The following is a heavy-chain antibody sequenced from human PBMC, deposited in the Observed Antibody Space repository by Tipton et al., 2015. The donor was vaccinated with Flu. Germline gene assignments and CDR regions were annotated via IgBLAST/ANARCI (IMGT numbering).Heavy chain of an antibody. CDR1: GGSIRSTTNY. CDR2: IHYDGST. CDR3: ARHIIALAYRPNWFDP. Sequence: TLSLTCTVSGGSIRSTTNYWGWIRQPPGKGLEWIGSIHYDGSTYYNPPLRSRVTLSVDTSKNQFSLRLRSVTAADTAVYFCARHIIALAYRPNWFDPWGQGTLVTVSS. J-gene: IGHJ5*02. D-gene: IGHD6-19*01. V-gene: IGHV4-39*01.